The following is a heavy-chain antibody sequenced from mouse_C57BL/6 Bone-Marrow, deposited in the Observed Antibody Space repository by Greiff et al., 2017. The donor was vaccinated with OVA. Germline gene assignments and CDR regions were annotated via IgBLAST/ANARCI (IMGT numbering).Heavy chain of an antibody. V-gene: IGHV1-7*01. CDR2: INPSSGYT. CDR3: AGRAPGDYYGEAMGY. J-gene: IGHJ4*01. CDR1: GYTFTSYW. D-gene: IGHD1-1*01. Sequence: VQLQQSGAELAKPGASVKLSCKASGYTFTSYWMHWVKQRPGQGLEWIGYINPSSGYTKYNQKFKDKATLTADKSSSTAYMQLSSLTYEDSAVYYCAGRAPGDYYGEAMGYRGQGTTVTVAS.